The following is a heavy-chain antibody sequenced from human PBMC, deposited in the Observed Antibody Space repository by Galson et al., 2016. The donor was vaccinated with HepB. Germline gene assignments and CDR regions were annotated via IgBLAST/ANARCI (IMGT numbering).Heavy chain of an antibody. CDR1: GGSISSGSYY. J-gene: IGHJ4*02. D-gene: IGHD7-27*01. CDR3: ATSGGPTWGSFDY. CDR2: IYTSGST. Sequence: TLSLTCTVSGGSISSGSYYWSWIRQPAGKGLEWIGRIYTSGSTNFNPSLKSRVTISVDTSKNQFSLKLSSVTTADTAVYYCATSGGPTWGSFDYWGQGTLVTVSS. V-gene: IGHV4-61*02.